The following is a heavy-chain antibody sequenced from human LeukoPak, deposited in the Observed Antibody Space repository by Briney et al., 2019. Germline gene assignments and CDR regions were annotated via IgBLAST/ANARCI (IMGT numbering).Heavy chain of an antibody. V-gene: IGHV3-48*01. D-gene: IGHD3-22*01. Sequence: GGSLRLSCAASGFTFSSYSMNWVRQAPGKGLEWVSYISSSSSTIYYADSVKGRFTISRDNAKNSLYLQMNSLRAEDTAVYYCARGYYYDSSGYYYLSSDAFDIWGQGTMVTVSS. CDR2: ISSSSSTI. CDR1: GFTFSSYS. J-gene: IGHJ3*02. CDR3: ARGYYYDSSGYYYLSSDAFDI.